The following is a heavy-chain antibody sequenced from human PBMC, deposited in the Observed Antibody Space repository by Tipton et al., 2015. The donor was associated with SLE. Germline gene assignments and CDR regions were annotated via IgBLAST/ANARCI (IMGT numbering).Heavy chain of an antibody. D-gene: IGHD3-16*01. V-gene: IGHV4-39*07. J-gene: IGHJ6*03. Sequence: LRLSCHVSGASISNSSWHWNWIRQTPGKGLEWLGSVYHTGSAFYNPSLKSRRCISVDTSMNQFSLRLSSVTAADTALYFCVRDGAPPYEYVWGRPPDYYMDVWGKGSTVTVSS. CDR2: VYHTGSA. CDR1: GASISNSSWH. CDR3: VRDGAPPYEYVWGRPPDYYMDV.